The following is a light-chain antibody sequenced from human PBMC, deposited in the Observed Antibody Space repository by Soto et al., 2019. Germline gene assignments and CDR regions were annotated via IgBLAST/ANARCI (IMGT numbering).Light chain of an antibody. CDR1: QGIRND. V-gene: IGKV1-6*01. CDR2: AAS. J-gene: IGKJ1*01. Sequence: AIPMTQSPSSLSASVGDRVTITCRASQGIRNDLGWYQQKPGKAPKLLIYAASTLQSGVPSRFSGSGSGTDFTLTISSLQPEDFAPYYCLQDYNYPWTFGQGTKVEIK. CDR3: LQDYNYPWT.